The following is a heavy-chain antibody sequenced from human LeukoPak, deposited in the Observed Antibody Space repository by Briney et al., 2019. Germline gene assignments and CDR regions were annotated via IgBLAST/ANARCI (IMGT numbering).Heavy chain of an antibody. J-gene: IGHJ4*02. D-gene: IGHD5-18*01. CDR3: AASGYSYVQGHY. V-gene: IGHV3-30*02. CDR1: GFTFSSYG. Sequence: GGSLRLSCAASGFTFSSYGTHWVRQAPSKGLEWVAFIRYDGSNKYYADSVKGRFTISRDNSKNTLYLQMNSLRTEDTAVYYCAASGYSYVQGHYWGQGTPVTVSS. CDR2: IRYDGSNK.